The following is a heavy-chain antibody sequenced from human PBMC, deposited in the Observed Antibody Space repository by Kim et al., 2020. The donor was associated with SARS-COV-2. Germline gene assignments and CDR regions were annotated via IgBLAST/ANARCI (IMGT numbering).Heavy chain of an antibody. CDR3: ARDHSSGHDAFDI. V-gene: IGHV3-33*01. Sequence: YAANGTGRFTNTKDNAKNTLYLEMNRLGAEDTGVYYCARDHSSGHDAFDIWGQGTMVTVSS. J-gene: IGHJ3*02. D-gene: IGHD6-25*01.